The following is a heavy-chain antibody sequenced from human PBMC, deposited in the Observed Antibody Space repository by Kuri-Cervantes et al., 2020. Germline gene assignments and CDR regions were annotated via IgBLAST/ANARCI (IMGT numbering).Heavy chain of an antibody. D-gene: IGHD3-22*01. V-gene: IGHV3-33*01. Sequence: GGSLRLSCAASGFTFSSYGMHWVRQAPGKGLEWVAVIWYDGSNKYYADSVKGRFTISRDNSKNTLYLQMNSLRAEDTAVYYCARDEYYYDSSGYSLLYWGQGTLVTVSS. CDR3: ARDEYYYDSSGYSLLY. CDR1: GFTFSSYG. J-gene: IGHJ4*02. CDR2: IWYDGSNK.